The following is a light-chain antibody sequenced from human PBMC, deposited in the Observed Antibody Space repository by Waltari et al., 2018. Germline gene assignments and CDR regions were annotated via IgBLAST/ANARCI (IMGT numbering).Light chain of an antibody. Sequence: DIVMTQSPDSLAVSLGQRATINCKSSQSVSYSSNNKNYLALYQQKPGQPPKLLIYWASTRESGVPDRFSGSGSGTDFTLTISSLQAEDVAVYYCQQYYSTPYTFGQGTKLEIK. CDR3: QQYYSTPYT. CDR2: WAS. CDR1: QSVSYSSNNKNY. V-gene: IGKV4-1*01. J-gene: IGKJ2*01.